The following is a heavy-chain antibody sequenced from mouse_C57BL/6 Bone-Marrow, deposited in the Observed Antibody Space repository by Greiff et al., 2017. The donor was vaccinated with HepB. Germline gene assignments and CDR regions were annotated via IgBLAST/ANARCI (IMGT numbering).Heavy chain of an antibody. CDR1: GYTFTSYG. CDR2: IYPRSGNT. V-gene: IGHV1-81*01. D-gene: IGHD2-4*01. Sequence: QVQLQQSGAELARPGASVKLSCKASGYTFTSYGISWVKQRTGQGLEWIGEIYPRSGNTYYNEKFKGKATLTADKSSSTAYMELRSLTSEDSAVYFCARVGDYDARGYFDVWGTGTTVTVSS. J-gene: IGHJ1*03. CDR3: ARVGDYDARGYFDV.